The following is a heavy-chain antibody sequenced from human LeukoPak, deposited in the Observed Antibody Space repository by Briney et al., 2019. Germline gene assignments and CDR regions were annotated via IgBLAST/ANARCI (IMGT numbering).Heavy chain of an antibody. CDR3: ARDWGYCSSTTCPLDY. D-gene: IGHD2-2*01. V-gene: IGHV3-7*04. Sequence: RGSLRLSCAASGFTFSRYWMTWVRQAPGKGLEWVANLKEDGSEKYYVDSVKGRFTISRDNAKNSLYLQMNSLRAEDTAVYYCARDWGYCSSTTCPLDYWGQGTLVTVSS. J-gene: IGHJ4*02. CDR2: LKEDGSEK. CDR1: GFTFSRYW.